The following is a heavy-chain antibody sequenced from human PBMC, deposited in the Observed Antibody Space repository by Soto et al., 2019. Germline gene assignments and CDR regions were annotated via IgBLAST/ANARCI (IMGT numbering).Heavy chain of an antibody. J-gene: IGHJ6*02. CDR2: ISYDGSTK. CDR3: ARQGNVIRARYGMDV. Sequence: QEQLVESGGGVVQPGRSLRLSCAASRFTFSSYPMDWVRQAPGKGLEWVALISYDGSTKYYADSVKGRFTISRDNSKNTLYLQANSLRPEDTATYHCARQGNVIRARYGMDVWSQRTTITVS. V-gene: IGHV3-30-3*01. CDR1: RFTFSSYP.